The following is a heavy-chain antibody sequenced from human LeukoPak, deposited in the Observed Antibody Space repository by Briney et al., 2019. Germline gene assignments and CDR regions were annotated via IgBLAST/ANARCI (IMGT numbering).Heavy chain of an antibody. J-gene: IGHJ4*02. V-gene: IGHV1-69*04. CDR3: ARGGPEYQLPN. Sequence: SVKVSCKASGGTFSSYAISWVRQAPGQGLEWMGRIIPILGIANYAQKFQGRVTITADKSTSTAYMELSSLRSEDTAVYYCARGGPEYQLPNWGQGTLVTVSS. CDR2: IIPILGIA. D-gene: IGHD2-2*01. CDR1: GGTFSSYA.